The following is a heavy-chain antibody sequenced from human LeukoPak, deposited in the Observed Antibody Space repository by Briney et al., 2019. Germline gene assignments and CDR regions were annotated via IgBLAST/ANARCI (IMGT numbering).Heavy chain of an antibody. CDR3: ATELGYCSSTSCQGWFDP. D-gene: IGHD2-2*01. CDR2: ISAYNGDT. V-gene: IGHV1-18*01. Sequence: ASVKVSCKASGYTFTSYAISWVRQAPGQGLEWMGWISAYNGDTNYAQKFQGRVTMTEDTSTDTAYMELSSLRSEDTAVYYCATELGYCSSTSCQGWFDPWGQGTLVTVSS. CDR1: GYTFTSYA. J-gene: IGHJ5*02.